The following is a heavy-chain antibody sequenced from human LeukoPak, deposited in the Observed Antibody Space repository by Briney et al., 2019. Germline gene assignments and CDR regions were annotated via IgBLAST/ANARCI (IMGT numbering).Heavy chain of an antibody. D-gene: IGHD3-22*01. CDR1: GYTFTNYD. CDR2: MNPNSGNT. V-gene: IGHV1-8*03. J-gene: IGHJ5*02. Sequence: ASVKVSCKASGYTFTNYDINWVGQATGQGLEWMGWMNPNSGNTGYAQKFQGRVTITRNISISTAYMELSSLRSEDTAVYYCVRCDYDTSVNPNWFDPWGQGTLVTVSS. CDR3: VRCDYDTSVNPNWFDP.